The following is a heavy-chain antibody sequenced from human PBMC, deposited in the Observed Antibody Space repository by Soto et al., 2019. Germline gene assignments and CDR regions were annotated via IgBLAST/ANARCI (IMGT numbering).Heavy chain of an antibody. V-gene: IGHV3-30*18. CDR2: ISYDGSNK. CDR1: GFTFSSYG. D-gene: IGHD4-17*01. J-gene: IGHJ6*02. Sequence: PGGSLRLSCAASGFTFSSYGMHWVRQAPGKGLEWVAVISYDGSNKYYADSVKGRFTISRDNSKNTLYLQMNSLRAEDTAVYYCAKDQGPASYGESYFHGMDVWGQGTTVTVSS. CDR3: AKDQGPASYGESYFHGMDV.